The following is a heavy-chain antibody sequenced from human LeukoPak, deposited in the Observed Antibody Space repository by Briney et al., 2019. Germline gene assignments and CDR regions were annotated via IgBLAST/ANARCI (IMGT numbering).Heavy chain of an antibody. CDR2: ISGSGGST. J-gene: IGHJ4*02. V-gene: IGHV3-23*01. CDR3: ARPDYYDSSGYYDY. Sequence: GGSPRLSCAASGFTFSSYAMSWVRQAPGKGLEWVSAISGSGGSTYYADSVKGRFTISRDNSKNTLYLQMNSLRAEDTAVYYCARPDYYDSSGYYDYWGQGTLVTVSS. CDR1: GFTFSSYA. D-gene: IGHD3-22*01.